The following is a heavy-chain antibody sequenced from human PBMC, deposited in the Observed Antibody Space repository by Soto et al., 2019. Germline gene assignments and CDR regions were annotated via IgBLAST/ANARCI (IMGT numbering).Heavy chain of an antibody. V-gene: IGHV4-30-2*01. CDR2: IYHSGST. Sequence: SETLSLTCAVSGGSISSGGYSWSWIRQPPGKGLEWIGYIYHSGSTYYNPSLKSRVTIAVDRSKNQFSLKLSSVTAADTAVYYCARGMITCGGVIVIGWFDPWGQGTLVTVSS. CDR1: GGSISSGGYS. CDR3: ARGMITCGGVIVIGWFDP. D-gene: IGHD3-16*02. J-gene: IGHJ5*02.